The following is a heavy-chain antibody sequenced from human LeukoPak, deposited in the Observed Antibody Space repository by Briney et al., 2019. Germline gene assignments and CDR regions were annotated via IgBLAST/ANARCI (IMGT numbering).Heavy chain of an antibody. J-gene: IGHJ6*02. CDR3: AKHMGDSEYYGLDV. Sequence: PGGSLRLSCAASGFTVSSNYMSWVRPAPGKGLEGVSVIYSGGSTYYADSVQGRFSISRDSSKNTLYLQMNSLRAEDTAVYYCAKHMGDSEYYGLDVWGQGTTVTVSS. D-gene: IGHD3-16*01. CDR1: GFTVSSNY. CDR2: IYSGGST. V-gene: IGHV3-53*01.